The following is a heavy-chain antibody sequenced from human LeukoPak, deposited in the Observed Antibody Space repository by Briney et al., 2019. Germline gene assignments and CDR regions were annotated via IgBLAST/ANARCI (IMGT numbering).Heavy chain of an antibody. CDR2: IWYDGTNK. D-gene: IGHD3-22*01. CDR1: GFTFSRYG. V-gene: IGHV3-33*07. CDR3: ARDPLNFDSSGYIRYYFDY. Sequence: SRRLSCAASGFTFSRYGMSWVRQAPHKGMEWVGVIWYDGTNKYYAASVKGRFTISRDNSKNTLYLQMNNLRAEDTAVYYCARDPLNFDSSGYIRYYFDYWGQGTLVTVSS. J-gene: IGHJ4*02.